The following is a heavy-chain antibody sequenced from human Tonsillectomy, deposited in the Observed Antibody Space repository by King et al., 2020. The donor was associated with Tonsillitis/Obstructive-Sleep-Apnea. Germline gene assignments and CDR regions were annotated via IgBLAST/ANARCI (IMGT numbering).Heavy chain of an antibody. J-gene: IGHJ5*01. D-gene: IGHD3-10*01. CDR2: ISQDGSNR. Sequence: VQLVESGGGVVQPGRSLRLSCAASGFTFSSYCMHWVRQAPGKGLEWVAVISQDGSNRYYADSVKGRFTISRDNSKNTLSLQMNSLRAEDTAVYFCAKDLVGWYYYGSGAYNWSDSWGQGTLVTVSS. CDR1: GFTFSSYC. CDR3: AKDLVGWYYYGSGAYNWSDS. V-gene: IGHV3-30*18.